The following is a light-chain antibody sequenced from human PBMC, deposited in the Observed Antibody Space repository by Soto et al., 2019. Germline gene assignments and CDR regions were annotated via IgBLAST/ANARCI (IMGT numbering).Light chain of an antibody. CDR2: AAS. V-gene: IGKV1-39*01. CDR1: QSIANY. Sequence: DIQMTQSPSSLSASVGDRVTITCRASQSIANYLNWYQQTPGKAPKLLIYAASTLQTGVPSRFSGSGSGTDFTLTSSSLQPEDVGTYYCQQCYSTSYTFGQGAKLEIK. J-gene: IGKJ2*01. CDR3: QQCYSTSYT.